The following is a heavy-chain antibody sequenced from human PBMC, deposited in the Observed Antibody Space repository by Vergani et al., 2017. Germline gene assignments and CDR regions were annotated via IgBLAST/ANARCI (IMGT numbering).Heavy chain of an antibody. D-gene: IGHD3-3*01. J-gene: IGHJ3*02. CDR1: GGSISSGGYY. V-gene: IGHV4-31*03. CDR3: ARGLRLLEWPYAFDI. Sequence: QVQLQESGPGLVKPSQTLSLTCTVSGGSISSGGYYWSWIRQHPGKGLEWIGYIYYSGSTYYNPSLKSRVTISVDTSKNQFSLKLRSVTAADTAVYYCARGLRLLEWPYAFDIWGQGTMVTVSS. CDR2: IYYSGST.